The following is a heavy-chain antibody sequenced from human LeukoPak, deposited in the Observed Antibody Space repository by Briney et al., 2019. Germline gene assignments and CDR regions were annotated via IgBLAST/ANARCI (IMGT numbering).Heavy chain of an antibody. D-gene: IGHD1-26*01. CDR2: IYNGGST. Sequence: GGSLRLSCAASGFTVSSNYMSWVRQAPGKGLEWVSVIYNGGSTYYADSVKGRFTISRDNSKNTLYLQMNSLRAEDTAVYYCARGAPDSGDPLDYWGQGTLVTVSS. J-gene: IGHJ4*02. CDR3: ARGAPDSGDPLDY. CDR1: GFTVSSNY. V-gene: IGHV3-66*01.